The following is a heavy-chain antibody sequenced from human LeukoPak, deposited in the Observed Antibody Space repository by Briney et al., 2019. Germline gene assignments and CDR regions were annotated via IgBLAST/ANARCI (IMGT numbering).Heavy chain of an antibody. CDR1: GFTFNDYY. Sequence: GGSLRLSCAASGFTFNDYYMSWIRQAPGKGLEWVSYIGSSGSKYSSESVKGRFTISRDNAKNSLYLQMSSLRAEDTAVYYCARIFIGYSYGLDYWGQGTLVTVSS. V-gene: IGHV3-11*01. CDR3: ARIFIGYSYGLDY. D-gene: IGHD5-18*01. J-gene: IGHJ4*02. CDR2: IGSSGSK.